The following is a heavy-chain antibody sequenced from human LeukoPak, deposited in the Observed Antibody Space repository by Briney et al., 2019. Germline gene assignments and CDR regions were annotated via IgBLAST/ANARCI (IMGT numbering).Heavy chain of an antibody. D-gene: IGHD3-22*01. CDR3: AKDPMIVVVMYYFDY. Sequence: GGSLRLSCAASGFTFSSYGMHWVRQAPGKGLEWVAVISYDGSNKYYADSVKGRFTISRDNSKNTLYLQMNSLRAEDTAVYYCAKDPMIVVVMYYFDYWGQGTLVTVSS. V-gene: IGHV3-30*18. J-gene: IGHJ4*02. CDR1: GFTFSSYG. CDR2: ISYDGSNK.